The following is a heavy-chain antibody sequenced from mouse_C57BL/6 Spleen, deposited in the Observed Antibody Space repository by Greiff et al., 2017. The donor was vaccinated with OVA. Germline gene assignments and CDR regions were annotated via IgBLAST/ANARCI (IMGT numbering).Heavy chain of an antibody. J-gene: IGHJ1*03. CDR3: ARGGGRGYFDV. CDR2: IYPGDGDT. Sequence: QVQLKESGPELVKPGASVKISCKASGYAFSSSWMNWVKQRPGKGLEWIGRIYPGDGDTNYNGKFKGKATLTADKSSSTAYMQLSSLTSEDSAVYFCARGGGRGYFDVWGTGTTVTVSS. CDR1: GYAFSSSW. V-gene: IGHV1-82*01. D-gene: IGHD1-1*02.